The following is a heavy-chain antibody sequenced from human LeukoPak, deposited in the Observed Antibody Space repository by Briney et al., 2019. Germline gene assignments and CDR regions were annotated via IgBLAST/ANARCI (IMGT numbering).Heavy chain of an antibody. D-gene: IGHD3-22*01. Sequence: ASVKVSCKASGYTFTGFYIHWVRQAPGQGLEWMAWINPQSGATNYAQKFQGRVTMTRDMSISTAYMEVTSLRSDDTAVYYCARGGDDSSLYFAYWGQGTLVTVSS. CDR1: GYTFTGFY. J-gene: IGHJ4*02. V-gene: IGHV1-2*02. CDR2: INPQSGAT. CDR3: ARGGDDSSLYFAY.